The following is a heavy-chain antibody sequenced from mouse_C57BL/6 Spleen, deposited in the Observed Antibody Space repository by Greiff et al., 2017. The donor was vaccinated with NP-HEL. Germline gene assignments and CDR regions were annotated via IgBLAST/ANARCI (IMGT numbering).Heavy chain of an antibody. D-gene: IGHD1-1*01. J-gene: IGHJ1*03. CDR2: ISDGGSYT. V-gene: IGHV5-4*01. Sequence: EVHLVESGGGLVKPGGSLKLSCAASGFTFSSYAMSWVRQTPEKRLEWVATISDGGSYTYYPDNVKGRFTISRDNAKNNLYLQMSHLKSEDTAMYYCAREALYGSSPGYFDVWGTRTTVTVSS. CDR3: AREALYGSSPGYFDV. CDR1: GFTFSSYA.